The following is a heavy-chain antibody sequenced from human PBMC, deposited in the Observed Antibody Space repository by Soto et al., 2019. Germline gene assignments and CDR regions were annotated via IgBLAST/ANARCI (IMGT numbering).Heavy chain of an antibody. CDR3: TTPTVTTSLDPPHYYYYGMDV. V-gene: IGHV3-15*07. D-gene: IGHD4-4*01. CDR1: GFTFSNAW. CDR2: IKSKTDGGTT. Sequence: GGSLRLSCAASGFTFSNAWMNWVRQAPGKGLEWVGRIKSKTDGGTTDYAAPVKGRFTISRDDSKNTLYLQMNSLKTEDTAVYYCTTPTVTTSLDPPHYYYYGMDVWGQGTTVTVSS. J-gene: IGHJ6*02.